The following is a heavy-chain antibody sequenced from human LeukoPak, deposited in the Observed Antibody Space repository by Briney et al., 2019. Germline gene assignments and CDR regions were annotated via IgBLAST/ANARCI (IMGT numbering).Heavy chain of an antibody. CDR1: GGSISNCY. D-gene: IGHD1-1*01. CDR2: IFYTGTT. J-gene: IGHJ4*02. Sequence: SETLSLTCTVSGGSISNCYWSWIRQPPGKGLEWIGYIFYTGTTRYNPSLSGRVTLSVDTPKNKFSLTLSSMTAADTAVYFCTRVDVHGPSDYWGQGTLVTVSS. CDR3: TRVDVHGPSDY. V-gene: IGHV4-59*01.